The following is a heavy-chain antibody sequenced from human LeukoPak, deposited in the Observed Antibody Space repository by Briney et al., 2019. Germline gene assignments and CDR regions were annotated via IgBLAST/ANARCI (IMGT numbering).Heavy chain of an antibody. D-gene: IGHD3-10*01. CDR1: GGSISGYY. CDR3: ARDAYYYGSGSYRRYYYYMDV. J-gene: IGHJ6*03. V-gene: IGHV4-59*01. CDR2: IYYSGST. Sequence: PSETLSLTCTVSGGSISGYYWSWIRQPPGKGLEWIGYIYYSGSTNYNPSLKSRVTISVDTSKNQFSLKLSSVTAADTAVYYCARDAYYYGSGSYRRYYYYMDVWGKGTTVTISS.